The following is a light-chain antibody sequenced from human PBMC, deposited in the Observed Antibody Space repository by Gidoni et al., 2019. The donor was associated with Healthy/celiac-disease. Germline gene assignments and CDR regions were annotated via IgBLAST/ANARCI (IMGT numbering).Light chain of an antibody. V-gene: IGKV1-5*03. CDR1: QSISSW. CDR2: KAS. CDR3: QQYNSYSHP. J-gene: IGKJ5*01. Sequence: DIQMTQSPSTLSASVGDRVTITCRASQSISSWLAWYQQKPGKAPKLLIYKASSLESGVPSRFSGSGSGTEFTLTISSLQPDDFATYYCQQYNSYSHPFXQXTRLEIK.